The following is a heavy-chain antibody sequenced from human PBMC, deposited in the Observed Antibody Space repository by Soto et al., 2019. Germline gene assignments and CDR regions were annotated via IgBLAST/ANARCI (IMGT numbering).Heavy chain of an antibody. CDR2: ISGSGGST. D-gene: IGHD6-19*01. CDR1: GFTFSSYA. V-gene: IGHV3-23*01. CDR3: ARDLLYSSGYLDY. J-gene: IGHJ4*02. Sequence: SGGSLRLSCAASGFTFSSYAMSWVRQAPGKGLEWVSAISGSGGSTYYADSVKGRFTISRDNAKNTLYLQMNGLRAEDTAVYYCARDLLYSSGYLDYWGQGTLVTVSS.